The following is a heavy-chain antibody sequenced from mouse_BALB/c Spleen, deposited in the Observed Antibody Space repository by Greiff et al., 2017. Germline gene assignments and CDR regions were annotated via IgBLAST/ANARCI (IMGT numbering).Heavy chain of an antibody. CDR3: ARQLPEAY. CDR2: ISSGGST. V-gene: IGHV5-6-5*01. D-gene: IGHD1-1*01. Sequence: EVKVEESGGGLVKPGGSLKLSCAASGFTFSSYAMSWVRQTPEKRLEWVASISSGGSTYYPDSVKGRFTISRDNARNILYLQMSSLRSEDTAMYYCARQLPEAYWGQGTLVTVSA. J-gene: IGHJ3*01. CDR1: GFTFSSYA.